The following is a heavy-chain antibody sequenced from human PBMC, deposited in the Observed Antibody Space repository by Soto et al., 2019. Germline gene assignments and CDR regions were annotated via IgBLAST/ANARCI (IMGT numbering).Heavy chain of an antibody. Sequence: EVQLVESGGGLVQPGGSLRLSCAASGFTFSSYWMSWVRQAPGKGLEWVANIKQDGSEKYYVDSVKGRFTISRDNAKNSLYLQMNSLRAEDTAVYYCARPPVRSPLYNYDFWSGYYVGYYGMDVWGQGTTVTVSS. CDR1: GFTFSSYW. J-gene: IGHJ6*02. CDR3: ARPPVRSPLYNYDFWSGYYVGYYGMDV. D-gene: IGHD3-3*01. CDR2: IKQDGSEK. V-gene: IGHV3-7*01.